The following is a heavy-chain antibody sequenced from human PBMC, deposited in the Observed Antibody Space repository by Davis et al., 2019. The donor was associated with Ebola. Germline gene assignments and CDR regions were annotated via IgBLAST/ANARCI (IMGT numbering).Heavy chain of an antibody. Sequence: GGSLRLSCAVSEFIFSNYAMNWVRQAPGKGLEWVSGISGSADNTYYADSVKGRFTISRDNSKNTMFLQMNSLRAEDTAVYYCAKARSSWTPFDYWGQGTLVTVSS. CDR3: AKARSSWTPFDY. J-gene: IGHJ4*02. CDR1: EFIFSNYA. V-gene: IGHV3-23*01. D-gene: IGHD6-13*01. CDR2: ISGSADNT.